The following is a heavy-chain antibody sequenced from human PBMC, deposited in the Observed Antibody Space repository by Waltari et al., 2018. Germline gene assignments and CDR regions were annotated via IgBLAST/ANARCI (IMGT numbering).Heavy chain of an antibody. J-gene: IGHJ4*02. CDR2: IKHSVRT. Sequence: QVHLQQWGAGLLKPSETLSLTCVVSGGSFSGFYWSWVRQPPGKGLEWIGEIKHSVRTNYNPSLKSRVTISVDTSTNQFSLRLRSVTAADTATYYCVKHWGSIVPPVPRDFDHWGQGILVTVSS. CDR3: VKHWGSIVPPVPRDFDH. D-gene: IGHD7-27*01. CDR1: GGSFSGFY. V-gene: IGHV4-34*01.